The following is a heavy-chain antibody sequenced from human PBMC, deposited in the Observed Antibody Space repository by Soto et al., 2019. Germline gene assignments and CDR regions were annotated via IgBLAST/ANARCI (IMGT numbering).Heavy chain of an antibody. CDR2: IYPGDSDT. CDR1: GYSFTIYW. D-gene: IGHD1-7*01. V-gene: IGHV5-51*01. CDR3: ARDSITGTTGMDV. J-gene: IGHJ6*02. Sequence: RGESLKISCKGSGYSFTIYWIGWVRQMPGKGLEWMGIIYPGDSDTRYSPSFQGQVTISTDKSISTAYLQWSSLKASDTAMYYCARDSITGTTGMDVWGQGTTVTVSS.